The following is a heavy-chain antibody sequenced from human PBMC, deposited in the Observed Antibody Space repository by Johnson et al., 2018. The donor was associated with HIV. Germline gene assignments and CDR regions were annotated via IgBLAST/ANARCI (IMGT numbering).Heavy chain of an antibody. Sequence: QMQLVESGGGVVQPGRSLRLSCAASGFTFSNFGMHWVRQAPGKGLEWVAVIWYDGSNKYYADSVKGRFTISRDNSKNTLYLQMNSLRAEDTAVYYCAREAYCSGGSCYDAFDIWGQGTMVTVSS. CDR2: IWYDGSNK. CDR3: AREAYCSGGSCYDAFDI. V-gene: IGHV3-33*01. D-gene: IGHD2-15*01. J-gene: IGHJ3*02. CDR1: GFTFSNFG.